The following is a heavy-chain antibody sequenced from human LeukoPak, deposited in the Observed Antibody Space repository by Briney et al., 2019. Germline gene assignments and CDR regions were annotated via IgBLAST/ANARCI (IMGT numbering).Heavy chain of an antibody. CDR3: AGSPIGYGMDV. CDR2: IYHSGST. Sequence: SGTLSLTCAVSGGSISNENWWGWVRRPPGKGLEWIGEIYHSGSTNYIPSLKSRVTISVDKSRNQFSLKLTSVTAADTAVYYCAGSPIGYGMDVWGQGTTVTVSS. CDR1: GGSISNENW. V-gene: IGHV4-4*02. J-gene: IGHJ6*02.